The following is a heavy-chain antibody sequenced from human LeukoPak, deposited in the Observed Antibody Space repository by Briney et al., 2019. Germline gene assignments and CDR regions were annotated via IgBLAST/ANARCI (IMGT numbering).Heavy chain of an antibody. CDR3: ALGGGYCSSTSCYVKSAFDY. J-gene: IGHJ4*02. CDR1: GGSISSGDYY. V-gene: IGHV4-30-4*01. Sequence: SETLSLTCTVSGGSISSGDYYWSWIRQPPGKGLEWIGYIYYSGSTYYNPSLKSRVTISVDTSKNQFSLKLSSATAAATAVYYCALGGGYCSSTSCYVKSAFDYWGQGTLVTVSS. CDR2: IYYSGST. D-gene: IGHD2-2*01.